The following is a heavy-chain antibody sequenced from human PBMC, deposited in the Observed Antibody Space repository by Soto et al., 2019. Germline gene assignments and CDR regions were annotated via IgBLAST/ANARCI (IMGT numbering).Heavy chain of an antibody. Sequence: ASVKVSCKASGYTFTTYYMHWVRQAPGQGLEWMGTIIPSGGSTSYAQKFQGRVTMTRDTSTSTAYMELSSLTSEDTAVYYCERALEPFYYYYGMDVWGQGTTVTVSS. CDR1: GYTFTTYY. V-gene: IGHV1-46*01. J-gene: IGHJ6*02. D-gene: IGHD3-16*02. CDR2: IIPSGGST. CDR3: ERALEPFYYYYGMDV.